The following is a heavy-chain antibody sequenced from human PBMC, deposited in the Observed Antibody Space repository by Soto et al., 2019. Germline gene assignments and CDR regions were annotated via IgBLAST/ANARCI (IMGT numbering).Heavy chain of an antibody. D-gene: IGHD6-19*01. CDR1: GFTFSSYP. CDR2: ISGSGGST. CDR3: AKDRSSGWYFGY. Sequence: EVQLLESGGGLVQPGGSLRLSFAASGFTFSSYPMTWARQAPGKGLEWVSAISGSGGSTYYADSVKGRFTIPRDNSKNTLYLQMNSLRAEDTAVYYCAKDRSSGWYFGYWGQGTLVTVSS. J-gene: IGHJ4*02. V-gene: IGHV3-23*01.